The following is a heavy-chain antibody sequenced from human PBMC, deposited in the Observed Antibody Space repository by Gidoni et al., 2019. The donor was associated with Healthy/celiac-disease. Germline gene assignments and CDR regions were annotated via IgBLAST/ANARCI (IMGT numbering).Heavy chain of an antibody. J-gene: IGHJ4*02. D-gene: IGHD6-13*01. Sequence: VQLVESGCGLVQPGGSLRLSCAASGFPFSSYSMNWVRQAPGKGLEWVSYISSSSSTIYYADSVKGRFTISRDNAKNSLYLQMNSLRDEDTAVYYCARDLTAIAAAGPFDYWGQGTLVTVSS. CDR2: ISSSSSTI. V-gene: IGHV3-48*02. CDR1: GFPFSSYS. CDR3: ARDLTAIAAAGPFDY.